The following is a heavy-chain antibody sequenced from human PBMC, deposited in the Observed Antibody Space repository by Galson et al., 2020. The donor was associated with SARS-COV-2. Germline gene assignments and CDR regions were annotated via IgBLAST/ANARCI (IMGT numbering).Heavy chain of an antibody. CDR1: GYSISSGYY. J-gene: IGHJ5*02. V-gene: IGHV4-38-2*02. Sequence: ASETLSLTCTVSGYSISSGYYWGWIRQPPGKGLEWIGSIYHSGSTYYNPSLKSRVTISVDTSKNQFSLKLSSVTAADTAVYYCARVGSFYGSGNSWGWFDPWGQGTLVTVSS. D-gene: IGHD3-10*01. CDR2: IYHSGST. CDR3: ARVGSFYGSGNSWGWFDP.